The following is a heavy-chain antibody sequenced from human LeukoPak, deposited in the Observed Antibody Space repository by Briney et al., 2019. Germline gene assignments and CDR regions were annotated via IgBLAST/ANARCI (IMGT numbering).Heavy chain of an antibody. CDR1: GFTFSSYW. CDR3: AKDNRRYYYDSSGYYFYDY. Sequence: PGGSLRLSCAASGFTFSSYWMHWVRQAPGKGLVWVSRINSDGSSTSYADSVKGRFTISRDNAKNTLYLQMNSLRAEDTAVYYCAKDNRRYYYDSSGYYFYDYWGQGTLVTVSS. D-gene: IGHD3-22*01. J-gene: IGHJ4*02. V-gene: IGHV3-74*01. CDR2: INSDGSST.